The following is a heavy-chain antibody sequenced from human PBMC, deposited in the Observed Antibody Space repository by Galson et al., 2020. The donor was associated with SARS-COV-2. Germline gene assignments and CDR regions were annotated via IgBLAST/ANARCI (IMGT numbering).Heavy chain of an antibody. D-gene: IGHD4-4*01. J-gene: IGHJ6*03. V-gene: IGHV4-4*02. Sequence: SETLSLTCAVSGGSISSSNWWSWVRQPPGKGLEWIGEIYHSGSTNYNPSLKSRVTISVDKSKNQFSLKLSSVTAADTAVYYCARSRYSNYPYYYYYMDVWGKGTTVTVSS. CDR1: GGSISSSNW. CDR3: ARSRYSNYPYYYYYMDV. CDR2: IYHSGST.